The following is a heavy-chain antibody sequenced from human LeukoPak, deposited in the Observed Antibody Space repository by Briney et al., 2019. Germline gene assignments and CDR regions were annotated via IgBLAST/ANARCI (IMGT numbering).Heavy chain of an antibody. CDR2: INPNSGGT. D-gene: IGHD3-3*02. CDR1: VDTLTGSS. Sequence: ASVKVSCKASVDTLTGSSMHSVRQAPGQGLEWMGWINPNSGGTNYAQKFQGRVTMTRDTSISTAYMELSRLRSDDTALYYCAGESRCSMRWPSFEYWVQGTLVTVSS. J-gene: IGHJ4*02. V-gene: IGHV1-2*02. CDR3: AGESRCSMRWPSFEY.